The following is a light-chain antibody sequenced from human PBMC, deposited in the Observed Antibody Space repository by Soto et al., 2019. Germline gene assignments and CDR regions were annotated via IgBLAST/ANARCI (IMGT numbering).Light chain of an antibody. CDR2: DAS. CDR1: QSISSW. V-gene: IGKV1-5*01. CDR3: QQYNSYSLT. Sequence: DIQMTQSPSTLSASVGDRGTITCRASQSISSWLAWYQQKPGKAPKLLIYDASSLESGVPSRFSGSGSGTEFTLTISSLQPDDFETYYCQQYNSYSLTFGGGPKVDIK. J-gene: IGKJ4*01.